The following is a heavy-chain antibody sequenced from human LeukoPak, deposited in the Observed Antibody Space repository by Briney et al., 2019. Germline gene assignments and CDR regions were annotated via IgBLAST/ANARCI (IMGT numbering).Heavy chain of an antibody. J-gene: IGHJ4*02. CDR2: ISYDVYNK. CDR3: ANIGYCSSTSCYGEYFDY. CDR1: GFTFSNYG. D-gene: IGHD2-2*03. Sequence: PGRSLRLSCAASGFTFSNYGMHWVRQAPGKGLEWVAVISYDVYNKYYADSVKGRFTISRDNSKNTLYLQMNSLRAEDTAVYYCANIGYCSSTSCYGEYFDYWGQGTLVTVSS. V-gene: IGHV3-30*18.